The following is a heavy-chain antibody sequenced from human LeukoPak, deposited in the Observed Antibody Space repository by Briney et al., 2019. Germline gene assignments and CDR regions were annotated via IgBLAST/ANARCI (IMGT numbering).Heavy chain of an antibody. J-gene: IGHJ4*02. CDR1: GFSFSSYC. CDR2: IFGSRDNT. V-gene: IGHV3-23*01. Sequence: GGSLRLSCAASGFSFSSYCMSWVRQAPGKGLEWVSDIFGSRDNTDYADSVKGRFTISRDNSKNALYLQMSSLRTEDTAVYYCVKDRWVDYWGQGILVSVSS. CDR3: VKDRWVDY. D-gene: IGHD3-16*01.